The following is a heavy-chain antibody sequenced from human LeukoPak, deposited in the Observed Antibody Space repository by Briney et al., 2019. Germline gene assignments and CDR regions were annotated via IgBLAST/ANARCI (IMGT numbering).Heavy chain of an antibody. CDR3: ARDEAAVAGNFDY. J-gene: IGHJ4*02. D-gene: IGHD6-19*01. CDR1: GYTFTGYY. CDR2: INPNSGGT. Sequence: ASVKVSCKASGYTFTGYYMHWVRQAPGQGLEWMGWINPNSGGTNYAQKFQGRVTMTRDTSISTAYMELSRLRSDDTAVYYCARDEAAVAGNFDYWGQGTLVTVSS. V-gene: IGHV1-2*02.